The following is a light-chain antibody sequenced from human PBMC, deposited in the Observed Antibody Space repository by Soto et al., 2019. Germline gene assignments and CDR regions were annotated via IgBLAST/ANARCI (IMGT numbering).Light chain of an antibody. J-gene: IGKJ5*01. CDR1: QSVTIY. CDR3: QQRSNLPAT. CDR2: DVS. Sequence: EVGLTQSPTSLSFSPGERATITGRASQSVTIYLAWYQKKSGKPPRLLISDVSKLDSGVPARFSGSGSGTDFNLNIASLEPEDFAFYFCQQRSNLPATFGQGTRLEIK. V-gene: IGKV3-11*01.